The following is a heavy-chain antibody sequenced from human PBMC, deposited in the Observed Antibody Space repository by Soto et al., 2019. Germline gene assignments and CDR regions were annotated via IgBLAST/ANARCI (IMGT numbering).Heavy chain of an antibody. J-gene: IGHJ6*02. V-gene: IGHV3-30-3*01. D-gene: IGHD2-21*01. CDR1: GFTFSSYA. Sequence: QVQVVESGGGVVQPGRSLRLSCAASGFTFSSYAMHWVRQAPGKGLEWVAFISYDGSNKYYADSVKGRFTISRDNSKNTLYLQMNSLRPEDTAVYYCAGEGRIHYGMDVWGQGTTVTVSS. CDR2: ISYDGSNK. CDR3: AGEGRIHYGMDV.